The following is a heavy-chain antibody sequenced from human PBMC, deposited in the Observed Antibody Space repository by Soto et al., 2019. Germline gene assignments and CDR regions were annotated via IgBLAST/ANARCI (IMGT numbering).Heavy chain of an antibody. J-gene: IGHJ4*02. V-gene: IGHV3-30*18. CDR2: ISYDGSNK. CDR3: AKVSYDSSGYSFVGGH. CDR1: GFTFSDHY. Sequence: VQLVESGGGLVQPGGSLRLSCAASGFTFSDHYMDWVRQAPGKGLEWVAVISYDGSNKYYADSVKGRFTISRDNSKNTLYLQMNSLRAEDTAVYYCAKVSYDSSGYSFVGGHWGQGTLVTVSS. D-gene: IGHD3-22*01.